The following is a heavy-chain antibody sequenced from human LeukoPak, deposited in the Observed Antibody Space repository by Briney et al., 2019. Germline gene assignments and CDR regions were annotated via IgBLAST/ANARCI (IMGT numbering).Heavy chain of an antibody. CDR3: ARYSSGRCPEYHFDY. V-gene: IGHV3-7*01. D-gene: IGHD2-15*01. J-gene: IGHJ4*02. CDR2: IRQDGNDK. Sequence: PGGSLRLSCAASEFTFSNYWMIWVRQAPGKGLEWVANIRQDGNDKKYVNSVKGRFTISRDNAKNSLYLQMNNLRAEDTAVYYCARYSSGRCPEYHFDYWGQGTLVIVSS. CDR1: EFTFSNYW.